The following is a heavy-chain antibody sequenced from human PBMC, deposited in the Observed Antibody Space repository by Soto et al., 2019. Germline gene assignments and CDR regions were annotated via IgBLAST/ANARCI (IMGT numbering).Heavy chain of an antibody. V-gene: IGHV3-30-3*01. CDR1: GFTFSGYA. J-gene: IGHJ4*02. CDR2: ISYDGSNE. CDR3: ARAVSASYHYFDY. Sequence: QVQLVESGGGVVQPGRSLRLSCAASGFTFSGYAIHWVRQAPGKGLEWVAIISYDGSNEYYADSVRGRFTISRDSSKTTFYLHVNSLRAEYTAVYYCARAVSASYHYFDYWGQGTLVTVSS. D-gene: IGHD2-21*02.